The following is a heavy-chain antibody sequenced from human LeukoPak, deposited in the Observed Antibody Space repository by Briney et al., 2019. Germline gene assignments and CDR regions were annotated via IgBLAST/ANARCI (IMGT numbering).Heavy chain of an antibody. V-gene: IGHV4-39*01. CDR2: IYYSGTT. CDR3: ARQRADYFYHYMDV. CDR1: GGSIDSSSYY. Sequence: SETLSLTCTVSGGSIDSSSYYWDWIRQPPGKGLEWLGNIYYSGTTFYTSSRKGRVTISTDMSKNQVYLRLTSVTAADTAVYYCARQRADYFYHYMDVWGKGTTVIVSS. J-gene: IGHJ6*03.